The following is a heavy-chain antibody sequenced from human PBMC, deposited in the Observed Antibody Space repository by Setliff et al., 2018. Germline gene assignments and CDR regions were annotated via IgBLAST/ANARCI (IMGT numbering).Heavy chain of an antibody. CDR3: ARGYRGYYNFWSGSQGANWFDP. V-gene: IGHV1-69*13. D-gene: IGHD3-3*01. CDR1: GGTFINYA. Sequence: SVKVSCKASGGTFINYAISWVRQAPGQGLEWMGGIIPIFGTANYAQKFQGRVTITADESTSTAYMELSSLRSEDTAVYYCARGYRGYYNFWSGSQGANWFDPWGQGTLVTV. J-gene: IGHJ5*02. CDR2: IIPIFGTA.